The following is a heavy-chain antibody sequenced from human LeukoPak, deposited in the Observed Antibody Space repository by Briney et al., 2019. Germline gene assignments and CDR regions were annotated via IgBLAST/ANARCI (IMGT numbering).Heavy chain of an antibody. CDR1: VYTFTSSG. J-gene: IGHJ3*02. CDR3: ARRRSGSYWDAFDT. D-gene: IGHD1-26*01. Sequence: ASVKVSCKASVYTFTSSGISWMRQAPGQGLEWMGWISAYNGNTNYAQKLQGRVTMTTDTTTTTAYMGLRSLRSDDTAVYYCARRRSGSYWDAFDTWGQGTMVTVSS. CDR2: ISAYNGNT. V-gene: IGHV1-18*01.